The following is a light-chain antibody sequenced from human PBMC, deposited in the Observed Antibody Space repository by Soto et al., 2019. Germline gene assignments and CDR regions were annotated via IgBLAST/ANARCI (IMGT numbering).Light chain of an antibody. CDR1: LDISSS. CDR3: QQYNNWPPGT. CDR2: DAS. J-gene: IGKJ1*01. Sequence: EIVLTQSPATLSFSPGERATLSCRASLDISSSLAWYQHKPGQAPRLLIHDASSRATGIPARFSGSGSETDFTLTISSLEPEDFAVYYCQQYNNWPPGTFGRGTKVDIK. V-gene: IGKV3-11*01.